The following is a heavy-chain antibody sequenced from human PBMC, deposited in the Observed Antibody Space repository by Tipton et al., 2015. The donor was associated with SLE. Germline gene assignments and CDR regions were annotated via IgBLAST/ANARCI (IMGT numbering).Heavy chain of an antibody. V-gene: IGHV4-61*02. J-gene: IGHJ6*04. CDR1: GGSISSGSYY. CDR3: AREGSSCLFQH. CDR2: IYTSGST. D-gene: IGHD6-13*01. Sequence: TLSLTCTVSGGSISSGSYYWSWSRQPAGKGLEWIGRIYTSGSTNYNPSLKSRVTISVDTSKNQFSLKLSSVTAADTAVYYCAREGSSCLFQHWGNGTTVTVSS.